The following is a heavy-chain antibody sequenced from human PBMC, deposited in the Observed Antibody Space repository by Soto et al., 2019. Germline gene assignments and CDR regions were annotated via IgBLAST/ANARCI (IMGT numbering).Heavy chain of an antibody. D-gene: IGHD3-3*01. CDR3: AKVKSPIYGVIIPYYGMDG. J-gene: IGHJ6*02. CDR1: GFTISTHA. CDR2: ISGSGGNT. V-gene: IGHV3-23*01. Sequence: PGGSLRLSCAASGFTISTHAMSWVRQAPGKGLEWVSSISGSGGNTYYADSVKGRFTISRDNSKNTLYVQMNSLRAEDTAVYYCAKVKSPIYGVIIPYYGMDGWGQGTTVTVSS.